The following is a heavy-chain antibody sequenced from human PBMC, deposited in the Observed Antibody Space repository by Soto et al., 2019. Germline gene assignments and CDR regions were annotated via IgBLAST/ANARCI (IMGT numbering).Heavy chain of an antibody. D-gene: IGHD2-21*01. CDR2: IGAYNGNT. CDR3: ARDPFNIVLATDRSFDY. J-gene: IGHJ4*02. Sequence: QVQLVQSGAEVKKPGASVKVSCKASGYTFTSYGITWVRQAPGQGLEWIGWIGAYNGNTNYAQKLQGRVTMTTDTSTSTAYMELRSLRSDDTAMYYCARDPFNIVLATDRSFDYWGQGTLVTVPS. CDR1: GYTFTSYG. V-gene: IGHV1-18*01.